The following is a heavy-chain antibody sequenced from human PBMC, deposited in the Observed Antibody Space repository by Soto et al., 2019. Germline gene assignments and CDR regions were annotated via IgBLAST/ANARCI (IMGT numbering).Heavy chain of an antibody. CDR3: ARHTNGDYVDN. CDR2: IYYTGST. J-gene: IGHJ4*02. Sequence: SETLSLTCTVSGGSITSRSYFWGWIRQAPGKGLEWIGTIYYTGSTHYTPSLNSRVTISVDTSKNQFSLELTSVTAADTAVYYCARHTNGDYVDNWGQGTLVTVSS. V-gene: IGHV4-39*01. D-gene: IGHD4-17*01. CDR1: GGSITSRSYF.